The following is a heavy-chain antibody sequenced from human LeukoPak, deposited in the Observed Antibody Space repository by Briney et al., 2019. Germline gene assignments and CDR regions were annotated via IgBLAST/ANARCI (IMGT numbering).Heavy chain of an antibody. D-gene: IGHD1-14*01. Sequence: GGSLRLSCAASGFTFTPYAMSWVRQAPGKGLRWVSALSGSGASTYHADSVKGRFTISRDNSKNTVYLQMNSLRAEDTAVYYCAKNHYNTDSYSDYWGQGTLVTVSS. J-gene: IGHJ4*02. V-gene: IGHV3-23*01. CDR2: LSGSGAST. CDR3: AKNHYNTDSYSDY. CDR1: GFTFTPYA.